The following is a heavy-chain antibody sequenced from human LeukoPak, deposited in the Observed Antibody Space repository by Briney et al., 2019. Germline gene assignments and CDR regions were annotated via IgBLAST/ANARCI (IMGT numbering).Heavy chain of an antibody. CDR2: INPDGSAK. D-gene: IGHD1-1*01. CDR1: GFNFSNW. Sequence: GGSLRLSCAASGFNFSNWMSWVRQAPGKGLEWVASINPDGSAKYHVDSVKGRFTISRDNAKKSLSLQMDALRAEDTAVYFCAKLLGTATRYDSWGLGTLVMVSS. J-gene: IGHJ4*02. CDR3: AKLLGTATRYDS. V-gene: IGHV3-7*01.